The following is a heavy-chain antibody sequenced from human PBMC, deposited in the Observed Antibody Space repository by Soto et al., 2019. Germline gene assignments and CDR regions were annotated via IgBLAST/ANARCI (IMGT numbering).Heavy chain of an antibody. CDR3: ARDRLTVTTGYYYYYYGMTV. CDR2: FYTSRSA. CDR1: GGSISGYY. Sequence: SETLSLTCTVSGGSISGYYLSWIRQPAGKGLEWIGRFYTSRSANYNPSLESRVTMSVDTSKNQFSLKLTSVTAADTAVYYCARDRLTVTTGYYYYYYGMTVWGQGNTVTVS. J-gene: IGHJ6*02. D-gene: IGHD1-20*01. V-gene: IGHV4-4*07.